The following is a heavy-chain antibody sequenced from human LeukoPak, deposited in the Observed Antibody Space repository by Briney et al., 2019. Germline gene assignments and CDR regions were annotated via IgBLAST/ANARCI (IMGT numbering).Heavy chain of an antibody. D-gene: IGHD6-19*01. CDR3: ARVPITLAGTKDAKYFQH. CDR2: INSDWSST. V-gene: IGHV3-74*01. J-gene: IGHJ1*01. Sequence: GGSLRLSCAPSGFTFSRYWMHCVRAATGKALVWVSRINSDWSSTSYADSVKGRFTISRDNAKNTLYLQMNSLRAEATAVDYYARVPITLAGTKDAKYFQHWGQGTLVTVSS. CDR1: GFTFSRYW.